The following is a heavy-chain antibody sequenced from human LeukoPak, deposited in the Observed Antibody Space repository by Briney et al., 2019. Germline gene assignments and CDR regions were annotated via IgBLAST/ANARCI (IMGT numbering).Heavy chain of an antibody. Sequence: ASVKVSCKASGGTFSSYAISWVRQAPGQGLEWMGGIIPIFGTANYAQKFQGRVTITADESTSTAYMELRSLRSDDTAVYYCARSYLSEQWVDYWGQGTLVTVSS. CDR2: IIPIFGTA. V-gene: IGHV1-69*13. J-gene: IGHJ4*02. CDR1: GGTFSSYA. D-gene: IGHD6-19*01. CDR3: ARSYLSEQWVDY.